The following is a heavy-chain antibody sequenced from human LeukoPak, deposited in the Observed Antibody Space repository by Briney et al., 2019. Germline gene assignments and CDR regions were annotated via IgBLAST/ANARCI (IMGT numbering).Heavy chain of an antibody. V-gene: IGHV4-4*02. CDR1: GGSISSSNW. Sequence: PSETLSLTCAVSGGSISSSNWWSWVRQPPGKGLEWIGEIYHSGSTNYNPSLKSRVTISVDKSKNQFSLKLSSVTAADTAVYYCAKGDYDSSGYLDYWGQGTLVTVSS. J-gene: IGHJ4*02. CDR2: IYHSGST. D-gene: IGHD3-22*01. CDR3: AKGDYDSSGYLDY.